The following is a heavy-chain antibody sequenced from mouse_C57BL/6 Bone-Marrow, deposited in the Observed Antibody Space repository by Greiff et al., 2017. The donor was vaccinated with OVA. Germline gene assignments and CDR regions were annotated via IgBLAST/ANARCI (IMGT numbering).Heavy chain of an antibody. J-gene: IGHJ4*01. CDR3: VYYYGSSLYAMDY. CDR2: IYPGDGDT. D-gene: IGHD1-1*01. CDR1: GYAFSSSW. Sequence: QVQLQQSGPELVKPGASVKISCKASGYAFSSSWMNWVKQRPGKGLEWIGRIYPGDGDTNYNGKFKGKATLTADKSSSTAYMQLSSLTSEDSAVYFCVYYYGSSLYAMDYWGQGTSVTVSS. V-gene: IGHV1-82*01.